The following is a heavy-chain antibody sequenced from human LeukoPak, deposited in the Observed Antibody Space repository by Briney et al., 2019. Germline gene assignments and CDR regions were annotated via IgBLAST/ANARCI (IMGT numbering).Heavy chain of an antibody. J-gene: IGHJ5*02. CDR2: INWNGGNT. Sequence: GGSLRLSCAASGFTFDDYGMSWVRQGPGRGLEWVSGINWNGGNTGYADSVKGRFTIFRDNAKNSLYLEMDSLRVEDTALYYCARTSDGNWFDPWGQGTLVTVSS. D-gene: IGHD1-26*01. CDR3: ARTSDGNWFDP. V-gene: IGHV3-20*04. CDR1: GFTFDDYG.